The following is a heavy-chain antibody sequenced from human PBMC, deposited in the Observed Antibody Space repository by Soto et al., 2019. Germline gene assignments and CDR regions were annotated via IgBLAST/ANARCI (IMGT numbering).Heavy chain of an antibody. D-gene: IGHD6-19*01. CDR3: ARFHAGYSSGWYLDY. V-gene: IGHV4-59*01. Sequence: SETLPHTWTVSGGSISSYYWSWIRQPTGKGLEWIGYIYYSGSTNYNPSLKSRVTISVDTSKNQFSLKLSSVTAADTAVYYCARFHAGYSSGWYLDYWGQGTLVTVSS. CDR2: IYYSGST. J-gene: IGHJ4*02. CDR1: GGSISSYY.